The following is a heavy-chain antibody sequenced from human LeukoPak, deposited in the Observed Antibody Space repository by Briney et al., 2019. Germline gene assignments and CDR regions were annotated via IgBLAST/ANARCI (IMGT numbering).Heavy chain of an antibody. D-gene: IGHD5-18*01. CDR1: VGSISTYY. Sequence: SETLSLTCTVPVGSISTYYWSWIRQPPGKGLEWIGEINHSGSTNYNPSLKSRVTISVDTSKNQFSLKLSSVTAADTAVYYCARVTGTTAMVSDAFDIWGQGTMVTVSS. V-gene: IGHV4-34*01. J-gene: IGHJ3*02. CDR2: INHSGST. CDR3: ARVTGTTAMVSDAFDI.